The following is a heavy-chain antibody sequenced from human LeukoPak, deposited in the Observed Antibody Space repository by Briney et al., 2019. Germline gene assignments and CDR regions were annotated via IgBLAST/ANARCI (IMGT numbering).Heavy chain of an antibody. CDR3: ARDETTYYYDSSGYGIVNWFDP. CDR1: GGSISSYY. Sequence: PSETLSLTCTVSGGSISSYYWSWIRQPPGKGLEWIGYIYYSGSTNYNPSLKSRVTMSVDTSKNQFSLKLSSVTAADTAVYYCARDETTYYYDSSGYGIVNWFDPWGQGTLVTVSS. V-gene: IGHV4-59*12. D-gene: IGHD3-22*01. CDR2: IYYSGST. J-gene: IGHJ5*02.